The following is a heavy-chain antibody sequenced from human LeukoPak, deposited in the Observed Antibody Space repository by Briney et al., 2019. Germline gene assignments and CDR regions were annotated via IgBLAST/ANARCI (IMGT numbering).Heavy chain of an antibody. Sequence: GLEWMGXMNPNSGNTGYAQKFQGRVTMTRNTSISTAYMELSSLRSEDTAVYYCARGLTYYYDSSGYYSDQHWGQGTLVTVSS. D-gene: IGHD3-22*01. CDR2: MNPNSGNT. J-gene: IGHJ1*01. CDR3: ARGLTYYYDSSGYYSDQH. V-gene: IGHV1-8*01.